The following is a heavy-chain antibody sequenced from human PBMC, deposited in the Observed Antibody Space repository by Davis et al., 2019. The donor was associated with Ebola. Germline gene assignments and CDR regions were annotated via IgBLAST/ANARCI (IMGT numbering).Heavy chain of an antibody. CDR3: ARDKWEKQWLVRGFDP. V-gene: IGHV1-46*01. CDR1: GYTFTSYY. D-gene: IGHD6-19*01. CDR2: INPSGGST. J-gene: IGHJ5*02. Sequence: ASVKVSCKASGYTFTSYYMHWVRQAPGQGLEWMGIINPSGGSTSYAQKFQGRVTMTRDTSTSTVYMELSSLRSEDTAVYYCARDKWEKQWLVRGFDPWGQGTLVTVSS.